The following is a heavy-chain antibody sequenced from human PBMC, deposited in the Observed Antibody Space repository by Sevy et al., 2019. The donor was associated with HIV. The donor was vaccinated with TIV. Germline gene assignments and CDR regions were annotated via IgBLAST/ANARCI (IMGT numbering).Heavy chain of an antibody. Sequence: GGSLRLSCTVSGFIFSNFAMHWVRQAPGKGLEWVAVTSYDGSHKYYADSVKGRFTVSRDNSRNILSLEINSLRRDDTAVYYCARGENDDEFFQYWGQGTLVTVSS. CDR1: GFIFSNFA. J-gene: IGHJ1*01. D-gene: IGHD1-26*01. V-gene: IGHV3-30*04. CDR2: TSYDGSHK. CDR3: ARGENDDEFFQY.